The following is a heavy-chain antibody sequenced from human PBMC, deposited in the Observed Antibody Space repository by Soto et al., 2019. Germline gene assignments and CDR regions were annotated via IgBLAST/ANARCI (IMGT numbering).Heavy chain of an antibody. V-gene: IGHV4-59*01. D-gene: IGHD3-10*01. Sequence: SETLSVSCTVSGGSISSYYWSWIRQPPGKGLEWIGYIYYSGSTNYTPSLKRRVTISLDTSKNEFSLKLSSVTAADPSVYYFARHLGIRGVIIRPYDYYRMGVWGQWTTDT. J-gene: IGHJ6*02. CDR2: IYYSGST. CDR1: GGSISSYY. CDR3: ARHLGIRGVIIRPYDYYRMGV.